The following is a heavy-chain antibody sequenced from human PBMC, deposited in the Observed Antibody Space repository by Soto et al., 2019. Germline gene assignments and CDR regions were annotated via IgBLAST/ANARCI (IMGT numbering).Heavy chain of an antibody. CDR3: ARLPSYYYGSGRSDFDY. V-gene: IGHV4-39*07. Sequence: PSETLSLTCTVSGGSISSSSYYWGWIRQPPGKGLEWIGSIYYSGSTYYNPSLKSRVTISVDTSKNQFSLKLSSVTAADTAVYYCARLPSYYYGSGRSDFDYWGQGTLVTVSS. CDR1: GGSISSSSYY. CDR2: IYYSGST. D-gene: IGHD3-10*01. J-gene: IGHJ4*02.